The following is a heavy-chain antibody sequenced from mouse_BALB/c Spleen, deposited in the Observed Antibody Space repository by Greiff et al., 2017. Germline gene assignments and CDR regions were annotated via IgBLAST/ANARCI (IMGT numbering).Heavy chain of an antibody. J-gene: IGHJ2*01. CDR2: ISSGSSTI. Sequence: EVQLVESGGGLVQPGGSRKLSCAASGFTFSSFGMHWVRQAPEKGLEWVAYISSGSSTIYYADTVKGRFTISRDNPKNTLFLQMTSLRSEDTAMYYCARSGGYYGPFDYWGQGTTLTVSS. CDR3: ARSGGYYGPFDY. D-gene: IGHD1-1*01. CDR1: GFTFSSFG. V-gene: IGHV5-17*02.